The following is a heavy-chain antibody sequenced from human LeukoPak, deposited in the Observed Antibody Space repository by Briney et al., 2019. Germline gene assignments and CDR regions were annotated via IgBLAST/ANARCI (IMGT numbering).Heavy chain of an antibody. J-gene: IGHJ5*02. Sequence: PSQTLSLTCAVSGGSISSGGYSWSWIRQPPGKGLEWIGYIYYSGSTNYNPSLKSRVTISVDTSKNQFSLKLSSVTAADTAVYYCARVARGGNWFDPWGQGTLVTVSS. CDR2: IYYSGST. CDR1: GGSISSGGYS. CDR3: ARVARGGNWFDP. D-gene: IGHD3-10*01. V-gene: IGHV4-30-4*07.